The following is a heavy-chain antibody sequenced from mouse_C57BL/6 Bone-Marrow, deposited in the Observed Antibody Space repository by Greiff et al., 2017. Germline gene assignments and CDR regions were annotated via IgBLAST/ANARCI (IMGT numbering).Heavy chain of an antibody. V-gene: IGHV5-4*01. CDR1: GFTFSSYA. CDR3: ARDRIDGSYPMDY. CDR2: ISDGGSYT. Sequence: EVMLVESGGGLVKPGGSLKLSCAASGFTFSSYAMSWVRQTPEKRLEWVATISDGGSYTYYPANVNGRFTISRDKAKNNLYLQMSQMKAEDTAMYYCARDRIDGSYPMDYWGQGTSVTVSS. J-gene: IGHJ4*01. D-gene: IGHD2-3*01.